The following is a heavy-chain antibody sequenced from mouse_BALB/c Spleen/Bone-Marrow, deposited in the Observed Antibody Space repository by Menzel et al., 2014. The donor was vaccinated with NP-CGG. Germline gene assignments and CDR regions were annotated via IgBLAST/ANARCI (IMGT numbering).Heavy chain of an antibody. Sequence: VQLQESGAELARPGASVKMSCKASGYTFXSYTMHWVKQRPGQGLEWIGYITPNSDHTSYNQKFKDRATLTADKSSSTAYMQLSSLTSEDSAIYYCSRSTFAHVMDSWGQGTSVTVSS. J-gene: IGHJ4*01. CDR1: GYTFXSYT. D-gene: IGHD4-1*02. CDR2: ITPNSDHT. V-gene: IGHV1-4*01. CDR3: SRSTFAHVMDS.